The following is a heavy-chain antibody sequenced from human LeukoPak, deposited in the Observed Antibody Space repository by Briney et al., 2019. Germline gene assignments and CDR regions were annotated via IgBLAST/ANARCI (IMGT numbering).Heavy chain of an antibody. V-gene: IGHV3-7*02. D-gene: IGHD3-10*01. CDR3: ASLFGGSGTPGY. CDR1: TLTLNNYW. Sequence: PGGSLRLSCTASTLTLNNYWMSWVRQAPGKGLEWVANIKQDGSEKYHVDSVKGRFTISRDNAKNSLYLQMNSLRAEDTAVYYCASLFGGSGTPGYWGQGTLVTVSS. CDR2: IKQDGSEK. J-gene: IGHJ4*02.